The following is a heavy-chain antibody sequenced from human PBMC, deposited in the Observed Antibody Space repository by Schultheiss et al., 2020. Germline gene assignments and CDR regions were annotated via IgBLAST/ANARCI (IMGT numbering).Heavy chain of an antibody. Sequence: GGSLRLSCAASGFTFSSYGMHWVRQAPGKGLEWVAVISYDGSNKYYADSVKGRFTISRDNSKNTLYLHMNSLRAEETAVYYCVKDAGWLLDYFDNWGQGTLVTVSS. V-gene: IGHV3-30*18. CDR1: GFTFSSYG. CDR2: ISYDGSNK. D-gene: IGHD2-21*02. CDR3: VKDAGWLLDYFDN. J-gene: IGHJ4*02.